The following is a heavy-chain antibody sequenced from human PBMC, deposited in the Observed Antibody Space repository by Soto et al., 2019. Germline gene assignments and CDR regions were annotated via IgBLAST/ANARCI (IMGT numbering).Heavy chain of an antibody. CDR2: ITSSGTAN. J-gene: IGHJ4*02. D-gene: IGHD3-22*01. CDR1: GFSLIDYY. Sequence: QEQLVESGGGLVKPGGSLRLSCAASGFSLIDYYMSWIRQAPGKGLEWVSYITSSGTANYYADSVKGRLTISKDNAKNSLYLQMNSLRAEDTAVYYCARVRGVSSGSFFFDFWGQGTLVTVSS. V-gene: IGHV3-11*01. CDR3: ARVRGVSSGSFFFDF.